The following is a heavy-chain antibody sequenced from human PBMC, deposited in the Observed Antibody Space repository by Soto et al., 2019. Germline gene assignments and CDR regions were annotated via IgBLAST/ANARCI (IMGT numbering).Heavy chain of an antibody. D-gene: IGHD3-22*01. CDR2: ISGSGGST. V-gene: IGHV3-23*01. J-gene: IGHJ3*02. CDR3: LGADYYDSGSYVHDAFDI. CDR1: GFTFSSYA. Sequence: EVQLLESGGGLVQPGGSLRLSCAASGFTFSSYAMSWVGQAPGKGLEWVSAISGSGGSTYYADSVKGRFTISRDNSKNTMYLQMNSLRAEDTAVYYCLGADYYDSGSYVHDAFDIWGQGTMVTVSS.